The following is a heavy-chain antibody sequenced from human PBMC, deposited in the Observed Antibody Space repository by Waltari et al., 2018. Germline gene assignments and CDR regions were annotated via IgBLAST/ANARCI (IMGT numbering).Heavy chain of an antibody. J-gene: IGHJ4*02. Sequence: EVQLLESGGGLVQPGGSLRLSCAASGFTFSSYAMSWVRQAPGKGLEWVSAISGSGGSTYYADSVKGRFTISRDNSKNTLYLQMNSLRAEDTAVYYCAIPGLPYDSSGYYYVPSVYWGQGTLVTVSS. CDR1: GFTFSSYA. CDR3: AIPGLPYDSSGYYYVPSVY. D-gene: IGHD3-22*01. V-gene: IGHV3-23*01. CDR2: ISGSGGST.